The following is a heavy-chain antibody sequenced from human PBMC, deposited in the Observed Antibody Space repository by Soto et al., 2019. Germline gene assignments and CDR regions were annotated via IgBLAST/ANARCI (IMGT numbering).Heavy chain of an antibody. CDR1: GYAFTTYG. D-gene: IGHD2-15*01. CDR3: ARVIMEAVSPPNWFDP. V-gene: IGHV1-18*01. Sequence: GPEVKKPGASVKVSCKASGYAFTTYGISWVRQAPGQGLEWVGWVSGFNGDTNYAQRFQGRVTMTTDTSTSTAYMDLRSLRSDDTAVYYCARVIMEAVSPPNWFDPWGQGTLVTVSS. CDR2: VSGFNGDT. J-gene: IGHJ5*02.